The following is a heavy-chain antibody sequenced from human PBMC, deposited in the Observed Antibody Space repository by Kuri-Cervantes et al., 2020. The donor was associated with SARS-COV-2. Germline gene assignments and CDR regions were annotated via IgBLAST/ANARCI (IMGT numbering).Heavy chain of an antibody. CDR3: ARYWVTTDFDY. J-gene: IGHJ4*02. V-gene: IGHV1-18*01. D-gene: IGHD1-14*01. Sequence: ASVKVCCKASGYTFTSYGISWVRQAPGQGLEWMGWISAYNGNTNYAQKLQGRVTMTTDASTSTAYMALRSLRSDDTAVYYCARYWVTTDFDYWGPGTLVTVSS. CDR1: GYTFTSYG. CDR2: ISAYNGNT.